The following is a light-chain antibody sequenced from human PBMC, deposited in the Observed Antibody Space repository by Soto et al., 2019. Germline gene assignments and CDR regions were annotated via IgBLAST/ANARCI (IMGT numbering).Light chain of an antibody. Sequence: QSVLPQLPSASGTPGRRATISFSTRKSRSGSNYVYWYQQLPGTAPKLLIYRNDQRPSGVPDRFSGSKSGTSASLAISGLRSEDEADYFCAKWDDRLRVYVFGTGTKDTVL. J-gene: IGLJ1*01. CDR2: RND. V-gene: IGLV1-47*01. CDR1: KSRSGSNY. CDR3: AKWDDRLRVYV.